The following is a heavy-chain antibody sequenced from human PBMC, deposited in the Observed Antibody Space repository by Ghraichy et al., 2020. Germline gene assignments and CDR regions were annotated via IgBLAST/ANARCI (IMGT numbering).Heavy chain of an antibody. V-gene: IGHV3-7*01. Sequence: GGSLRLSCAASGFTFSSYWMSWVRQAPGKGLEWVANIKQDGSEKYYVDSVKGRFTISRDNAKNSLYLQMNSLRAEDTAVYYCAREKNMVRGVTAQYYYYYYGMDVWGQGTTVTVSS. CDR3: AREKNMVRGVTAQYYYYYYGMDV. CDR2: IKQDGSEK. CDR1: GFTFSSYW. D-gene: IGHD3-10*01. J-gene: IGHJ6*02.